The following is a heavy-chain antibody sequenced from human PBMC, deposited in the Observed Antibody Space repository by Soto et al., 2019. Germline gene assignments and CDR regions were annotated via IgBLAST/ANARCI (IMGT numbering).Heavy chain of an antibody. V-gene: IGHV1-69*12. D-gene: IGHD6-19*01. Sequence: QVQLLQSGAEMKKPGSSVRVSCEASGGTFRTYSISWVRQAPGQGLEWMGEIIPIFGTINYAQKFPGRLTITADESTATVYMDLRSLRSDDTALYYCAKGAVAGTPTSYYYYGMDVWGQGTTVTVSS. CDR2: IIPIFGTI. CDR3: AKGAVAGTPTSYYYYGMDV. J-gene: IGHJ6*02. CDR1: GGTFRTYS.